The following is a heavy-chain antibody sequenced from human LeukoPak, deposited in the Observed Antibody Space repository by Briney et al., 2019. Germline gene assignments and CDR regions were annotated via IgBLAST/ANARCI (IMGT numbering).Heavy chain of an antibody. Sequence: GGSLRLSCAASGFTFSSYEMNWVRQAPGKGLEWVSYISSSGSTIYYADSVKGRFTISRDNAKNGLYVQMNSLRAEDTAVYYCARGRFVFDYWGQGTLVTVSS. D-gene: IGHD3-16*02. V-gene: IGHV3-48*03. CDR1: GFTFSSYE. CDR2: ISSSGSTI. CDR3: ARGRFVFDY. J-gene: IGHJ4*02.